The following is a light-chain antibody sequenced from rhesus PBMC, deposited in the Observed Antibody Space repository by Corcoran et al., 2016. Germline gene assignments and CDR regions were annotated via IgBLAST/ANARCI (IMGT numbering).Light chain of an antibody. Sequence: DIQMTQSPSSLSASVGDTVTITCRASQSISSWLAWYQQKPGKAPKLLIDKASSLQSGVPSRCSGSGSGTDFTLTISSLQSEDFATYYCQQYSSSPRTFDQGTKVEIK. CDR2: KAS. J-gene: IGKJ1*01. V-gene: IGKV1-22*01. CDR3: QQYSSSPRT. CDR1: QSISSW.